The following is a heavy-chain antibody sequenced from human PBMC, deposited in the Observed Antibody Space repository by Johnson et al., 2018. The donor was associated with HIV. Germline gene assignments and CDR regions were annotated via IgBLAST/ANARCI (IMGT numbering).Heavy chain of an antibody. Sequence: QVQLVESGGGVVRPGGSLRLSCAASRFTFSSYAMHWVRQAPGKGLEWVAVISYDGTNNYYSDSVKGRFTISRDNSKNTLYLQMNSLRAEDTAVYYCAKDRGSSLEAFDIWGQGTMVTVSS. CDR1: RFTFSSYA. V-gene: IGHV3-30-3*02. D-gene: IGHD1-26*01. CDR3: AKDRGSSLEAFDI. J-gene: IGHJ3*02. CDR2: ISYDGTNN.